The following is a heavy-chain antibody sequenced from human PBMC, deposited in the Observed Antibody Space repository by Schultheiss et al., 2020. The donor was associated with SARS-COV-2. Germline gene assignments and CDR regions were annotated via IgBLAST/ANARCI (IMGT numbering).Heavy chain of an antibody. CDR1: GGSISSYY. CDR3: ARHWDCSGGSCYPVADWYFDL. D-gene: IGHD2-15*01. V-gene: IGHV4-59*08. J-gene: IGHJ2*01. CDR2: INHSGST. Sequence: SETLSLTCTVSGGSISSYYWSWIRQPPGKGLEWIGEINHSGSTNYNPSLKSRVTISVDTSKNQFSLKLSSVTAADTAVYYCARHWDCSGGSCYPVADWYFDLWGRGTLVTVSS.